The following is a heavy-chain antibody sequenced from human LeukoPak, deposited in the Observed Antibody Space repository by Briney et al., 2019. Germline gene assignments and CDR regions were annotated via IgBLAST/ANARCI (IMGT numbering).Heavy chain of an antibody. CDR3: VRDRVGPDY. V-gene: IGHV3-74*03. CDR2: IHGDGTNT. Sequence: GGSLRLSCAGSGFTFSSYWMHWVRQAPGKGLVWVSRIHGDGTNTKYANSVKGRFTISRDNAKNILYLQMNSLRAEDTAVYYCVRDRVGPDYWGQGTLVTVSS. D-gene: IGHD1-26*01. J-gene: IGHJ4*02. CDR1: GFTFSSYW.